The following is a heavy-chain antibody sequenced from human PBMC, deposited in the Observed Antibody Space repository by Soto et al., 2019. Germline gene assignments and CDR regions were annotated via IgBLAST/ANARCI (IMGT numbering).Heavy chain of an antibody. CDR2: ISGSGGSK. Sequence: EVQVLESGGGLVQPGGSLRLSCAASGFTFRNYAMSWVRQAPGKGLDWVSSISGSGGSKYYAASVKGRFTLSKDNSKITLYLQMNSVRAEDTAVYYCAKDKDYDYVRGWFDPWGQGTLVIVSS. CDR1: GFTFRNYA. CDR3: AKDKDYDYVRGWFDP. J-gene: IGHJ5*02. V-gene: IGHV3-23*01. D-gene: IGHD3-16*01.